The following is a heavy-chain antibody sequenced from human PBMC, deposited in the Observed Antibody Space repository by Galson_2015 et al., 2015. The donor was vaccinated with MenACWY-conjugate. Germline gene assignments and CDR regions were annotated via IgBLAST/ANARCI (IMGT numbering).Heavy chain of an antibody. V-gene: IGHV2-5*02. CDR3: AHSGEYCSRTSCYYFDY. J-gene: IGHJ4*02. D-gene: IGHD2-2*01. CDR2: IYLGDDK. CDR1: GFSLTTTGVG. Sequence: LTCTFSGFSLTTTGVGVAWIRQPPGKALEGLSLIYLGDDKRYRPSLRGRLTVTKDTPKNPGGLTMTNVDPVDTATYYCAHSGEYCSRTSCYYFDYWGQGAPVTVSS.